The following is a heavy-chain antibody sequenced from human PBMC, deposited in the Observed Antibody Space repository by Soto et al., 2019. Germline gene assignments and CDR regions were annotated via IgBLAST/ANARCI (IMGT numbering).Heavy chain of an antibody. V-gene: IGHV4-34*01. Sequence: QVQLQQWGAGLLKPSETLSLTCAVYGGSFSGYYWNWIRQPPGKGLEWIGEINHGGSTNYNPSLKSRVTISLDTSKNQFSLKVSSVTAADTSVYYCARGPEYYYGGSGYVDYWGQGALVTVSS. CDR2: INHGGST. CDR3: ARGPEYYYGGSGYVDY. J-gene: IGHJ4*02. D-gene: IGHD3-22*01. CDR1: GGSFSGYY.